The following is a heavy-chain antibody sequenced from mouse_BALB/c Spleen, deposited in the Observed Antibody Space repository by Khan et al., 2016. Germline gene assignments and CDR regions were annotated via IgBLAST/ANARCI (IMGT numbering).Heavy chain of an antibody. J-gene: IGHJ2*01. Sequence: QVQLQQSGAELARPGASVKMSCKASGYTFTSYTIHWVKQRPGQGLEWIGYINPSSGYTNYNQKFKDKATLTADKSSSTAYMQLSSLTSEDSAVYYCAIYYDYFDYWGQGTTLTVSS. V-gene: IGHV1-4*01. D-gene: IGHD2-4*01. CDR1: GYTFTSYT. CDR2: INPSSGYT. CDR3: AIYYDYFDY.